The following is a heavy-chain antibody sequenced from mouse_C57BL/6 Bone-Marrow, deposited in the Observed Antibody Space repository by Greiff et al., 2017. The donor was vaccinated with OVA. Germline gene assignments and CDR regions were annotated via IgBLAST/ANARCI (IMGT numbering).Heavy chain of an antibody. D-gene: IGHD4-1*01. V-gene: IGHV7-3*02. CDR1: GFTFTDYY. CDR2: IRNKANGYTT. J-gene: IGHJ4*01. Sequence: DVKLVESGGGLVQPGGSLRLSCATSGFTFTDYYMSWVRQPPGKALEWLGFIRNKANGYTTEYSASVKGRFTISRDNSQSILYLQMNTLRAEDSATYYCARKLGGYAMDYWGQGTSVTVSS. CDR3: ARKLGGYAMDY.